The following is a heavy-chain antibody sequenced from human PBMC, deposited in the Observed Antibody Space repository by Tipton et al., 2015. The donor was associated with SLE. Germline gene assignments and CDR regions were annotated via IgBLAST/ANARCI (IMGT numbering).Heavy chain of an antibody. V-gene: IGHV4-34*01. D-gene: IGHD2-2*01. CDR2: INHRGDS. CDR3: ARGGKTTSFTRAFDI. CDR1: GGSFSVYY. Sequence: PSLTCAVHGGSFSVYYWSWIRQSPEKGLEWIGEINHRGDSNYNPSLKSRVAISLDTSKTQFSLRLSSVTAADTASYFCARGGKTTSFTRAFDIWGQGTMVTVSS. J-gene: IGHJ3*02.